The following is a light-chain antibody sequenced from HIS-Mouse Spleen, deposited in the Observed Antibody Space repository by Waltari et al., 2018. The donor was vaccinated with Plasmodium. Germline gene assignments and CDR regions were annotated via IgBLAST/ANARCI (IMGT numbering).Light chain of an antibody. CDR2: EDS. CDR1: ALTKNS. J-gene: IGLJ3*02. Sequence: SYDLTQPPSVSVSPGQTARLTCSGDALTKNSAYWYQQKSGQAPVLVIYEDSKRPSGIPERFSGSSSGTMATLTISGAQVEDEADYYCYSTDSSGNHRVFGGGTKLTVL. V-gene: IGLV3-10*01. CDR3: YSTDSSGNHRV.